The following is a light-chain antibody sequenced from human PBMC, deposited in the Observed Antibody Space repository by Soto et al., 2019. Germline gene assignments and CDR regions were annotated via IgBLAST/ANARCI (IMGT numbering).Light chain of an antibody. Sequence: QSALTQPPSASGSPGQSVTISCTGTSSDVGGYNYVSWYQQHPGQAPKLMIYEVSKRPSGVPGRFSGSKSGNTASLTVSGLQADDDADYYCSSYAGSNNFVVFGGGTKLTVL. V-gene: IGLV2-8*01. CDR1: SSDVGGYNY. J-gene: IGLJ2*01. CDR2: EVS. CDR3: SSYAGSNNFVV.